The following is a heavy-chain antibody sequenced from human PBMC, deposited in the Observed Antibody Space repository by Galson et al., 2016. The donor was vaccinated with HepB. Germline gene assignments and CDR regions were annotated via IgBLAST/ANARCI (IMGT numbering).Heavy chain of an antibody. V-gene: IGHV1-45*02. D-gene: IGHD2-2*03. J-gene: IGHJ6*01. CDR3: ARSLVDIAVVPADIYVLRLHQGPIGLPPGTLLQEHL. CDR1: GYAFTNYL. Sequence: SVKVSCKASGYAFTNYLMHWVRQAPGQGLEWMGWITPFNGNTNHAQKFQDRVTITRDRSMSIAYMELSSLRSEDTAMYYCARSLVDIAVVPADIYVLRLHQGPIGLPPGTLLQEHLWG. CDR2: ITPFNGNT.